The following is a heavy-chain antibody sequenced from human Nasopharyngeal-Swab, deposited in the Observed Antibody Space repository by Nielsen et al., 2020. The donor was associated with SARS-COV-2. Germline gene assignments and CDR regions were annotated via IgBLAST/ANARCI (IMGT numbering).Heavy chain of an antibody. J-gene: IGHJ4*02. CDR3: ARARRNFVVVSAFDY. Sequence: WIRQHPGKGLEWIGYIYYSGSTYYNPSLKSRVTISVDTSKNQLPLKLSSVTAADTAVYYCARARRNFVVVSAFDYWGQGTLVTVSS. D-gene: IGHD2-21*02. CDR2: IYYSGST. V-gene: IGHV4-31*02.